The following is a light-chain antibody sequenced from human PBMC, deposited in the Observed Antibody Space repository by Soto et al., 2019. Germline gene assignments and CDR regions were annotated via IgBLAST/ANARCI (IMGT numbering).Light chain of an antibody. CDR2: DAS. V-gene: IGKV1-33*01. J-gene: IGKJ4*01. CDR1: QDIRNY. Sequence: DIQLTQSPSSLSASVGGRVTISCQASQDIRNYLNWYQQKPGKAPKLLIYDASNLEAGVPSRFSGSGSGTDFSFSINNLQPEDIATYYCQQYDNLFTFGGGTKVEI. CDR3: QQYDNLFT.